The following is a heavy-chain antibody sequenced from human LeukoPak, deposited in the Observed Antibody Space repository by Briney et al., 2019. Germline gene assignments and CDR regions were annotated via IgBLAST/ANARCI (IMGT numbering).Heavy chain of an antibody. Sequence: GESLKISCKGSGYSFTSYWIGWVRQMPGKGLEWMGIIYPGDSDTRYSPSFQGPVTISADKSISTAYLQWSSLKASDTAMYYCARRPYSSSPEFDYWGQGTLATVSS. CDR1: GYSFTSYW. D-gene: IGHD6-6*01. CDR2: IYPGDSDT. J-gene: IGHJ4*02. CDR3: ARRPYSSSPEFDY. V-gene: IGHV5-51*01.